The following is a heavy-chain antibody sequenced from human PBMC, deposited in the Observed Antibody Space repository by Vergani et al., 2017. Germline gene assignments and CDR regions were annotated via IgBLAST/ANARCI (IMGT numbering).Heavy chain of an antibody. V-gene: IGHV4-39*01. CDR1: GGSISSSSYY. CDR3: ARLIAARPGAFDI. CDR2: IYYSGCT. D-gene: IGHD6-6*01. J-gene: IGHJ3*02. Sequence: QLQLQESGPGLVKPSETLSLPCTVSGGSISSSSYYWGWLRQPPGKGLEWIGRIYYSGCTYYNPSLKSRVTISVDTSKNQFSLKLSSVTAADTAVYYCARLIAARPGAFDIWDRGTMVTASS.